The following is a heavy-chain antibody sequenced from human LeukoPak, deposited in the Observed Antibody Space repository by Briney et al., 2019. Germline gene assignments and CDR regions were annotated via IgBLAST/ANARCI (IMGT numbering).Heavy chain of an antibody. Sequence: ASVKVSCKASGYIFSNYGISWVRQAPGQGLEWIGWISVYNGNTVYAQNLRDRVTMTTDTSTSTGYMELRSLRSDDTAVYYCARDRWSSSSSEGTFDIWGQGTMVIVSS. D-gene: IGHD6-6*01. CDR1: GYIFSNYG. V-gene: IGHV1-18*01. CDR3: ARDRWSSSSSEGTFDI. CDR2: ISVYNGNT. J-gene: IGHJ3*02.